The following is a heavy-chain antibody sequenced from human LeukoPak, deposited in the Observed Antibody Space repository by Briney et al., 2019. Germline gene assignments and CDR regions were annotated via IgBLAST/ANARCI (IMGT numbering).Heavy chain of an antibody. CDR2: IDTAGTGT. CDR3: GTVFDY. V-gene: IGHV3-74*01. CDR1: GFTFSSYW. J-gene: IGHJ4*02. Sequence: GGSLRLSCAASGFTFSSYWMSWVRQAPGKGLEWVSRIDTAGTGTSYADSVKGRFTISRDSAKNTLFLQMNSLRVDDTAVYYCGTVFDYWGQGVLVTVSS.